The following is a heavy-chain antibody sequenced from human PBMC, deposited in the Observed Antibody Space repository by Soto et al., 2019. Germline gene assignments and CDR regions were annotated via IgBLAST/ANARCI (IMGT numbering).Heavy chain of an antibody. V-gene: IGHV4-39*01. CDR2: VFHSGST. CDR3: ARVERGTATTVVDAFDI. D-gene: IGHD1-1*01. Sequence: QLQLQESGPGLVKPSETLSLTCTVSGDSVSSSNYYWGWIRQPPGKGLEWIGSVFHSGSTYYNPSLKSRVTMSVDTSKNQFSLNLSSVTAADTALYYCARVERGTATTVVDAFDIWGPGTMVTVSS. J-gene: IGHJ3*02. CDR1: GDSVSSSNYY.